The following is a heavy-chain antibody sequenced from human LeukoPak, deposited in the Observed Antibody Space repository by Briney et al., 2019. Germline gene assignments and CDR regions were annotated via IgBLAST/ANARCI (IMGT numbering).Heavy chain of an antibody. CDR2: IYYSGST. V-gene: IGHV4-61*05. Sequence: SETLSLTCTVSGGSISSSSYYWSWIRQPPGKGLEWIGYIYYSGSTNYNPSLKSRVTISVDTSKNQFSLKLSSVTAADTAVYYCARSGIDYSYYYGMDVWGQGTTVTVSS. CDR3: ARSGIDYSYYYGMDV. J-gene: IGHJ6*02. D-gene: IGHD1-26*01. CDR1: GGSISSSSYY.